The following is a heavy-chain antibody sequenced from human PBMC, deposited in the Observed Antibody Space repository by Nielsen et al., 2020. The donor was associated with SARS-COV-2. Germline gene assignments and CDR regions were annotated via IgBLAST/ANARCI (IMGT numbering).Heavy chain of an antibody. V-gene: IGHV3-48*02. CDR3: ARGVTTAFLYGMDV. Sequence: GESLKISCIASGFTFSIHSMNWVRRAPGKGLEWISHISSTGGTIYYADSMKGRVTISRDNAKNSLYLEMNSLRDDDTAVYFCARGVTTAFLYGMDVWGQGTTVTVSS. J-gene: IGHJ6*02. D-gene: IGHD1-1*01. CDR2: ISSTGGTI. CDR1: GFTFSIHS.